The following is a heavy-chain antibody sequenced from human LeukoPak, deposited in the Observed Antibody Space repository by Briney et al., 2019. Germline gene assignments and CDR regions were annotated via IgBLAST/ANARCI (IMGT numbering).Heavy chain of an antibody. CDR2: IGSSGSTI. CDR3: ARDLYYYDSSGYLVY. CDR1: GFTFSDYY. J-gene: IGHJ4*02. Sequence: GGSLRLSCAASGFTFSDYYMSWIRQAPGKGLEWVSYIGSSGSTIYYADSVKGRFTISRDNAKNSLYLQMNSLRAEDTAVYYCARDLYYYDSSGYLVYWGQGTLVTVSS. D-gene: IGHD3-22*01. V-gene: IGHV3-11*01.